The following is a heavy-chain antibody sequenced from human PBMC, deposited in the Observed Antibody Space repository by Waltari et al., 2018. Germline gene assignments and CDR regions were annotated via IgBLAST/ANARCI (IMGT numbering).Heavy chain of an antibody. J-gene: IGHJ3*01. V-gene: IGHV4-39*01. CDR3: ATYIGASVGTAAFDV. Sequence: QLQLQESGPRLVRPSETLSLICRVSGVSITSNRHYWAWIRQSPGQGLEWIGTVSYSGTPYISPSRKSLVSVSRDTSKNQVALILGSVTAADMAVYYCATYIGASVGTAAFDVWGQGTMVTVSS. CDR2: VSYSGTP. D-gene: IGHD5-12*01. CDR1: GVSITSNRHY.